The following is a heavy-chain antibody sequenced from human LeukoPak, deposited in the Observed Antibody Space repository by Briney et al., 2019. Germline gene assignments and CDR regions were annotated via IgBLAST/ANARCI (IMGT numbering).Heavy chain of an antibody. V-gene: IGHV3-21*01. J-gene: IGHJ4*02. CDR3: ASEGVGYSSSWYAFHY. Sequence: GGSLRLSCAASGFTFSSYAMNWVRQAPGKGLEWVSFISSSSSYIYYADSVKGRFTISRDNAKNSLYLQMNSLRAEDTAVYYCASEGVGYSSSWYAFHYWGQGTLVTVSS. CDR1: GFTFSSYA. D-gene: IGHD6-13*01. CDR2: ISSSSSYI.